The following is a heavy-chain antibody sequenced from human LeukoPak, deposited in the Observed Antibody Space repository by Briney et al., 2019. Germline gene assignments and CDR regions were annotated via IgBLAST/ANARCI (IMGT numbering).Heavy chain of an antibody. Sequence: GGSLRLSCAASGFTFSNAWMSWVRQAPGRGLEWVSSISPAGGTTYYADSVKGRFTISRGNSKNTLYVQMSSLRVEDTAVYYCAKSRSGSSNWALRIFDNWGQGTLVSVSS. D-gene: IGHD6-13*01. CDR3: AKSRSGSSNWALRIFDN. CDR2: ISPAGGTT. V-gene: IGHV3-23*01. J-gene: IGHJ4*02. CDR1: GFTFSNAW.